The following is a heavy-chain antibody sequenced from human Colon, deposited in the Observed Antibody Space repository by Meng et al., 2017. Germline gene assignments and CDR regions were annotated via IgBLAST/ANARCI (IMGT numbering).Heavy chain of an antibody. CDR1: GFAFRDYF. V-gene: IGHV3-11*04. D-gene: IGHD3-16*02. CDR3: ARDCYETVSGSYHGAYFDN. Sequence: LVRAAGALCQPGGALGRPCPAPGFAFRDYFMSWIRPAPGKGLEWLAYISNGGYVFYFADSVKRRFTISRDNAASSVYLHMDSLGADDTGVYYCARDCYETVSGSYHGAYFDNWGQGTLVTVSS. J-gene: IGHJ4*02. CDR2: ISNGGYVF.